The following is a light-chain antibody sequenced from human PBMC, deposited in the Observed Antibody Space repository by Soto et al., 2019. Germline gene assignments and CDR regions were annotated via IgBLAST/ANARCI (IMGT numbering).Light chain of an antibody. CDR2: LGS. J-gene: IGKJ2*01. V-gene: IGKV2-28*01. CDR1: QSLLHSNGYNY. Sequence: DIVMTQSPLSLPVTPGEPASISCRSSQSLLHSNGYNYLDWYPQKPGQSPQLLIYLGSNRASGVPDRVSGSAAGTDFTLKISRVEAEDAGVYYCMQALQTPYTFGQGTKVDIK. CDR3: MQALQTPYT.